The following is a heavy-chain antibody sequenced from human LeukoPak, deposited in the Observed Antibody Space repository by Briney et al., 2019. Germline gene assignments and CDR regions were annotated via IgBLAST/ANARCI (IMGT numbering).Heavy chain of an antibody. CDR1: GGSISSSNYY. V-gene: IGHV4-39*07. CDR2: IYYSGST. J-gene: IGHJ4*02. CDR3: ARVDPFRGYY. Sequence: SETLSLTCTVSGGSISSSNYYWGWIRQPPGKGLEWIGSIYYSGSTYYNPSLRSRLTISVDTSKNQFSLRLSSVTAADTTMYYCARVDPFRGYYWGQGTLVTVSS.